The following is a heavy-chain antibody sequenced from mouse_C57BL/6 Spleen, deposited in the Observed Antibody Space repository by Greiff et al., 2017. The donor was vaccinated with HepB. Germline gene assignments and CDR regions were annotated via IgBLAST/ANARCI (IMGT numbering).Heavy chain of an antibody. J-gene: IGHJ4*01. CDR3: AREGDYRAMDY. CDR1: GYTFTSYW. CDR2: IDPYDSEN. Sequence: QVQLQQPGAELVRPGSSVKLSCKASGYTFTSYWMHWVKQRPIKGLEWIGNIDPYDSENKYNQKFKDKATLTVDKSSSTAYMQHSSRTSEDSAVYYCAREGDYRAMDYWGQGTSVTVSS. D-gene: IGHD2-4*01. V-gene: IGHV1-52*01.